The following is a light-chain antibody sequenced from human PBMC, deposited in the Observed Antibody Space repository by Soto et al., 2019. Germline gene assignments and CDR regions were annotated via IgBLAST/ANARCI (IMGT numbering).Light chain of an antibody. Sequence: IVLTQSPGTLSLSPGERATLSCRASQSVSSSYLAWYQQKPGQAPRLLIYGASSRATGIPDRFSGSGSGTDFALTVSRLEPEDFAVYYCQQYGRSRWTCAQGTKVEI. CDR3: QQYGRSRWT. J-gene: IGKJ1*01. CDR1: QSVSSSY. CDR2: GAS. V-gene: IGKV3-20*01.